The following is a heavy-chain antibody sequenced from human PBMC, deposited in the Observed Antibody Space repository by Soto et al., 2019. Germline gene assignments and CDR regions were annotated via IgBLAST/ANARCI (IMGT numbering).Heavy chain of an antibody. CDR3: AAGAAGTPHWFDH. CDR1: GCSISSGGYS. Sequence: TLSLTCAVSGCSISSGGYSWSWIRQPPGKGLEWIEYIYHSGSTYYNPSLKSRVTISVDRSKNQFSLKLSSVTAADTAVYYCAAGAAGTPHWFDHWGQGTLVTVSS. CDR2: IYHSGST. V-gene: IGHV4-30-2*01. D-gene: IGHD6-13*01. J-gene: IGHJ5*02.